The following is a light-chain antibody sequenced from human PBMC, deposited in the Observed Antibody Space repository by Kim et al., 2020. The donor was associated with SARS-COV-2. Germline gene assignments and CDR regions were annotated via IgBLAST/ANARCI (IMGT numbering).Light chain of an antibody. CDR1: SSDVGDNKF. Sequence: QSALTQPASVSGSPGQSITISCTGSSSDVGDNKFVSWYQQRPGKAPKLMIYDVSKRPSGVSNRFSGSKSGNTASLAISGLQAEDEGHYYCASYSTSNTLFGGGTQLTV. CDR2: DVS. J-gene: IGLJ2*01. CDR3: ASYSTSNTL. V-gene: IGLV2-14*01.